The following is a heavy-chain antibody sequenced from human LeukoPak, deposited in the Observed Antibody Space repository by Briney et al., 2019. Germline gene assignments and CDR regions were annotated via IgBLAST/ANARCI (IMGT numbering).Heavy chain of an antibody. Sequence: ASVKVSRKASGYTFTSDYIYWVRQAPGQGLEWMGRINPSGGTTSYAQKFQGRVTMTRDTSTSTVYMELSSLRSEDTAVYYCARRGTVAGFDYWGQGTLVTVSS. D-gene: IGHD6-19*01. CDR3: ARRGTVAGFDY. CDR1: GYTFTSDY. J-gene: IGHJ4*02. CDR2: INPSGGTT. V-gene: IGHV1-46*01.